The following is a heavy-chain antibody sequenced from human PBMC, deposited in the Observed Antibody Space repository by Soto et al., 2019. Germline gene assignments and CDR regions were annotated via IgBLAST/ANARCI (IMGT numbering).Heavy chain of an antibody. V-gene: IGHV1-69*19. CDR2: ISPMFGAA. J-gene: IGHJ4*02. CDR3: AREDQVHTPAFVY. Sequence: QVQLVQSGAEMKKPGSSVKVSCQSSGGTFNTYAMNWVRQAPGQGPEWMGDISPMFGAANYAPKFQGRVTITADESTGTSYMPLSNLTSEDTALYFGAREDQVHTPAFVYWGQGTLVTVSS. D-gene: IGHD2-2*01. CDR1: GGTFNTYA.